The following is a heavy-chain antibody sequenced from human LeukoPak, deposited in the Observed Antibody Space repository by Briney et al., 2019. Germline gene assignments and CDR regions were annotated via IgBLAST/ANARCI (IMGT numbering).Heavy chain of an antibody. J-gene: IGHJ4*02. V-gene: IGHV3-21*01. CDR2: IDTTANYI. CDR1: GFTFSTYG. Sequence: PGGSLRLSCAASGFTFSTYGMNWVRQAPGKGLEWVSFIDTTANYIYYGESMKGRFTISRDNAKKSVHLQMNGLRADDTAVYYCARPYYDILTAHTPGYGYWGQGTLVTVSS. D-gene: IGHD3-9*01. CDR3: ARPYYDILTAHTPGYGY.